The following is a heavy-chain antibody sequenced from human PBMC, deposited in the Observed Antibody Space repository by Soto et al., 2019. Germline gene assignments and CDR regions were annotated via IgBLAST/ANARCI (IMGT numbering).Heavy chain of an antibody. CDR3: AREPNYFDY. J-gene: IGHJ4*02. CDR1: GYTFTNYW. CDR2: TWPSDSDT. V-gene: IGHV5-51*06. Sequence: GESLKISCKGSGYTFTNYWIGWVRQMPGKGLEWMGITWPSDSDTRYSPSFQGQVTISADKSINTAYLQWSSLKASDTAMYYCAREPNYFDYWGQGTLVTVSS.